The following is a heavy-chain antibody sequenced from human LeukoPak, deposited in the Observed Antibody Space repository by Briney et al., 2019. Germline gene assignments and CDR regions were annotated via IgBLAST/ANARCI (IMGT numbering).Heavy chain of an antibody. CDR2: IYYSGST. CDR3: ARHDYGDYVFDY. Sequence: SETLSLTCTVSGGSISSSSYYWGWIRQPPGKGLEWIGSIYYSGSTYYNPSLKSRVTISVDTSKNQFSLKLSSVTAADTAVYYCARHDYGDYVFDYWGQGTLVTVSS. D-gene: IGHD4-17*01. V-gene: IGHV4-39*01. CDR1: GGSISSSSYY. J-gene: IGHJ4*02.